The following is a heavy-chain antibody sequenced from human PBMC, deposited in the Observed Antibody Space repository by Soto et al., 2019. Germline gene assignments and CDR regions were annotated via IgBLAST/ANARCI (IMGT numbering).Heavy chain of an antibody. J-gene: IGHJ4*02. CDR1: GFSFDNYA. D-gene: IGHD3-3*01. CDR2: ISSSSSSI. V-gene: IGHV3-21*04. CDR3: AICVDLEILYYFNF. Sequence: GGSLRLSCAASGFSFDNYAMNWVRQAPGKGLEWVSSISSSSSSICYADSVKGRFTISRDNAKTSLYLQMNSLRDEDTAIYYWAICVDLEILYYFNFWGQGTLVTVSS.